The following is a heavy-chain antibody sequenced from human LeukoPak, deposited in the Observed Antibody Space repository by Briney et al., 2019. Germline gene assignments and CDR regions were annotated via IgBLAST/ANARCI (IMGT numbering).Heavy chain of an antibody. V-gene: IGHV3-30*02. Sequence: PGGSLRLSCAASGFTFRSSGMHWVRQAPGKGLEWVAFIQYHGRDKYYADSVKGRFTISRDNSKNTLYMEVNSLRAEDTAVYYCARGLTYGPYINFDYWGQGTLVTVSS. J-gene: IGHJ4*02. CDR1: GFTFRSSG. CDR3: ARGLTYGPYINFDY. CDR2: IQYHGRDK. D-gene: IGHD4-17*01.